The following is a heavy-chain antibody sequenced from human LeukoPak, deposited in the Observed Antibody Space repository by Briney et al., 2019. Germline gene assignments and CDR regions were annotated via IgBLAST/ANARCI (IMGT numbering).Heavy chain of an antibody. CDR1: GFTFSSYG. D-gene: IGHD1-26*01. CDR3: AKEEATRVEDFDY. Sequence: GGSLRLSCAASGFTFSSYGMHWVRQAPGKGLEWVAFIRYDGSNKYYADSVKGRFTISRDNSKNTLYLQMNSLRAEDTAVYYCAKEEATRVEDFDYWGQGTLVTVSS. CDR2: IRYDGSNK. V-gene: IGHV3-30*02. J-gene: IGHJ4*02.